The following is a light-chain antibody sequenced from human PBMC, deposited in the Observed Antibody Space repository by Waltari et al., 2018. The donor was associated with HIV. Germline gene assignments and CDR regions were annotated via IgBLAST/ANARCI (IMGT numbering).Light chain of an antibody. CDR3: CSYRSSDIAGHWV. J-gene: IGLJ3*02. CDR1: TSDVGTHDF. V-gene: IGLV2-14*03. CDR2: DVN. Sequence: QSALTQPASLSGSLGQSITIACTGTTSDVGTHDFVSWYQQYPGKAPKLIIFDVNHGTTGVSSRFSGSKADNTASLSIFALQAEQEADDYCCSYRSSDIAGHWVCGGGT.